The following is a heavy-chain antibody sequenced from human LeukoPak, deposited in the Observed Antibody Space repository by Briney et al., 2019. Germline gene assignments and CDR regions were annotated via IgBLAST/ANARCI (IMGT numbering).Heavy chain of an antibody. J-gene: IGHJ6*03. D-gene: IGHD3-3*01. Sequence: SETLSLTCTVSGDSISSSSSYWGWIRQPPGKGLEWIGSIYYSGSTYYNTSLKSRVTISVDTSKNQFSLKLNSVTAADTAVYYCATETKTDFWSGYGSPKYYYYYYMDVWGKGTTVTVSS. CDR3: ATETKTDFWSGYGSPKYYYYYYMDV. CDR2: IYYSGST. CDR1: GDSISSSSSY. V-gene: IGHV4-39*02.